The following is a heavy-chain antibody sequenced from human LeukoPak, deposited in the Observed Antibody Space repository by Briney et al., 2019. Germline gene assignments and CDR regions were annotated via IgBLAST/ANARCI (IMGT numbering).Heavy chain of an antibody. CDR3: ARNDILTGYCFDY. CDR2: INAGNGNT. V-gene: IGHV1-3*01. D-gene: IGHD3-9*01. J-gene: IGHJ4*02. Sequence: GASVKVSCKASGYTFTSYAMHWVRQAPGQRLEWMGWINAGNGNTKYSQKFQGRVTITRDTSASTAYMELSSLRSEDTAVYYCARNDILTGYCFDYWGQGTLVTVSS. CDR1: GYTFTSYA.